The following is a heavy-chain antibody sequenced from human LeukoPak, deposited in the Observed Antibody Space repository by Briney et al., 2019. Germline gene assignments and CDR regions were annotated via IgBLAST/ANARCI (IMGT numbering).Heavy chain of an antibody. CDR1: GYTFTGYY. Sequence: ASVKVSCKASGYTFTGYYMHWVRQAPGQGLEWMGWMNPNSGNTGYAQKFQGRVTMTRNTSISTAYMELSSLRSEDTAVYYCARGPQSDFDYWGQGTLVTVSS. V-gene: IGHV1-8*02. J-gene: IGHJ4*02. CDR3: ARGPQSDFDY. CDR2: MNPNSGNT.